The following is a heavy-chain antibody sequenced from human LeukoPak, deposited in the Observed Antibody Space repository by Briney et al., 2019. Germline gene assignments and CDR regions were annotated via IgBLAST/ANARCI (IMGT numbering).Heavy chain of an antibody. CDR3: ASLRRIKMVAEAAFDI. V-gene: IGHV1-69*13. J-gene: IGHJ3*02. Sequence: SVKVSCKASGGTFSSYAISWVRQAPGQGLEWMGGIIPIFGTANYAQKFQGRVTITADESTSTAYMELSSLRSEGTAVYYCASLRRIKMVAEAAFDIWGQGTMVTVSS. D-gene: IGHD2-15*01. CDR2: IIPIFGTA. CDR1: GGTFSSYA.